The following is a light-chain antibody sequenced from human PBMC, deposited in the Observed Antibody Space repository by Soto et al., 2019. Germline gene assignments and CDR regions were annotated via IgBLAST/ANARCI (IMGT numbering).Light chain of an antibody. J-gene: IGKJ1*01. CDR2: TTS. Sequence: DIQMTQSPSSLSASVGDRVTITCRASQSISDYLNWYQQKPGRAPRLLIYTTSSLQSGVPSKFSGIASGTDFTLTISNLQPEDFATYYCQQSYTTPWTFGQGTKVEIK. V-gene: IGKV1-39*01. CDR3: QQSYTTPWT. CDR1: QSISDY.